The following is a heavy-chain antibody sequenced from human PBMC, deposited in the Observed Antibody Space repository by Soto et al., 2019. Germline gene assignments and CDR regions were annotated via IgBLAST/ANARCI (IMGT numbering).Heavy chain of an antibody. CDR1: GYTFTSYG. J-gene: IGHJ5*02. CDR2: ISAYNGNT. CDR3: ARVGYCSGGSCYFGWFDP. Sequence: ASVKVSCKASGYTFTSYGISWVRQAPGQGLEWMGWISAYNGNTNYAQKLQGRVTMTTDTSTSTAYMELRSLRSDDTAVYYCARVGYCSGGSCYFGWFDPWGQGTLVTVSS. D-gene: IGHD2-15*01. V-gene: IGHV1-18*01.